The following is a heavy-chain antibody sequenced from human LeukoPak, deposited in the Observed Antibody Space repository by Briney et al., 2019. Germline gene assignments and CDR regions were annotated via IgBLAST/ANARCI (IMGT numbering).Heavy chain of an antibody. CDR1: GFTFSSYS. CDR2: ISSSSSYI. D-gene: IGHD3-10*01. Sequence: GGSLRLSCAASGFTFSSYSMNWVRQAPGKGLEWVSSISSSSSYIYYADSVKGRFTISRDNAKNSLYLQMNSLRAEDTAVYYCATSPTMVRGVISDYWGQGTLVTVSS. V-gene: IGHV3-21*01. CDR3: ATSPTMVRGVISDY. J-gene: IGHJ4*02.